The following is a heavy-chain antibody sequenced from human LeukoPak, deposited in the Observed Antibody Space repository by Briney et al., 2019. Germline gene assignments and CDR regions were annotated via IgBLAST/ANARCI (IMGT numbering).Heavy chain of an antibody. CDR3: ARARYCSGGTCYPDY. J-gene: IGHJ4*02. CDR1: GYSFTPYW. CDR2: IYPGDSDT. Sequence: GESLKISCKGSGYSFTPYWIGWVRQMPGRGLEWMGIIYPGDSDTRYSPSFQGQVTISADKSISTAYLQWSSLKASDTAMYYCARARYCSGGTCYPDYWGQGTLVTVSS. D-gene: IGHD2-15*01. V-gene: IGHV5-51*01.